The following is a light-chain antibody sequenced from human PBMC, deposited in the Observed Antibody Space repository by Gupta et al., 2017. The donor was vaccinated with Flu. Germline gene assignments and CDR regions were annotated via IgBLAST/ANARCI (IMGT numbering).Light chain of an antibody. Sequence: ERANLYCRASQSVSYYIAWYQQRPGQAPSLLIFDCANGVTGTPARFSAGRSGTNFTLTISSVEPEDFAVYYCQQRYDWPPLTFGQGTRLE. CDR2: DCA. V-gene: IGKV3-11*01. CDR3: QQRYDWPPLT. CDR1: QSVSYY. J-gene: IGKJ5*01.